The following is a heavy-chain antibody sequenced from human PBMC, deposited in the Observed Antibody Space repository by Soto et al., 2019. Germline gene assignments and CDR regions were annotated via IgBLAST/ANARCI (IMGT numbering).Heavy chain of an antibody. D-gene: IGHD3-3*01. Sequence: QVQLVQSGAEVKKPGSSVKVSCKASGGTFSSYAISWVRQAPGQGLEWMGGIIPIFGTANYAQKFQGRVTITADESTSTAYMELSSLRSEDTAVYYCARAPIDDFWSGYYMRPGFQRPNYYYYYGMDVWGQGTTVTVSS. CDR3: ARAPIDDFWSGYYMRPGFQRPNYYYYYGMDV. J-gene: IGHJ6*02. CDR1: GGTFSSYA. CDR2: IIPIFGTA. V-gene: IGHV1-69*01.